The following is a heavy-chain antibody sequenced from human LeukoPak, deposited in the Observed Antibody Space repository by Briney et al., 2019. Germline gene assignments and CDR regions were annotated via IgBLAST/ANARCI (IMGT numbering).Heavy chain of an antibody. D-gene: IGHD5-24*01. CDR3: AREGCGYNNQYYFDY. CDR2: IIPIFGTA. Sequence: ASVKVSCKASGGTFSSYAISWVRQAPGQGLEWMGGIIPIFGTANYAQKFQGRVTITADESTSTAYMELSSLRSEDTAVYYCAREGCGYNNQYYFDYWGQGTLVTVSS. CDR1: GGTFSSYA. V-gene: IGHV1-69*01. J-gene: IGHJ4*02.